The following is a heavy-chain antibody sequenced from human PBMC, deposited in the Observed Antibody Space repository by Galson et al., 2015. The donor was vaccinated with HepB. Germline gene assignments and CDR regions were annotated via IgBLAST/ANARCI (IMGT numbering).Heavy chain of an antibody. CDR3: ARHGQGWIGYYDILTARKYRGDYYYGMDV. CDR1: GFTFSSYW. CDR2: IKQDGSEK. J-gene: IGHJ6*02. D-gene: IGHD3-9*01. Sequence: SLRLSCAASGFTFSSYWMSWVRQAPGKGLEWVANIKQDGSEKYYVDSVKGRFTISRDNAKNSLYLQMNSLRAEDTAVYYCARHGQGWIGYYDILTARKYRGDYYYGMDVWGQGTTVTVSS. V-gene: IGHV3-7*03.